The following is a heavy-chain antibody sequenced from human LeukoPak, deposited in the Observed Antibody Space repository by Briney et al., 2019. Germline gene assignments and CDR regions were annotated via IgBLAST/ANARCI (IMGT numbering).Heavy chain of an antibody. CDR1: GFTFSSYA. D-gene: IGHD2-15*01. CDR2: ISYDGSNK. V-gene: IGHV3-30*04. J-gene: IGHJ6*02. Sequence: GRSLRLSCAASGFTFSSYAKHWVRQAPGKGLEGVAVISYDGSNKYYADSVKGRFTISRDNSKNTVYLQMNSLRAEDTAVYYCARDPGYCSGGSCYRNGMDVWGQGTTVTVSS. CDR3: ARDPGYCSGGSCYRNGMDV.